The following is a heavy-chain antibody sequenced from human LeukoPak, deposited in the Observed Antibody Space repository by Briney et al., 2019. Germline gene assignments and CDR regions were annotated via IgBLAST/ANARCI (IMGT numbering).Heavy chain of an antibody. CDR3: ARDGVPAFYYDSSGYCFEQ. D-gene: IGHD3-22*01. Sequence: PSETLSLTCTVSGYSISSGYFWGWIRQPPGKGLEWIGEINHSGSTNYNPSLKSRVTISVDTSKNQFSLKLSSVTAADTAVYYCARDGVPAFYYDSSGYCFEQWGQGTLVTVSS. J-gene: IGHJ4*02. CDR1: GYSISSGYF. V-gene: IGHV4-38-2*02. CDR2: INHSGST.